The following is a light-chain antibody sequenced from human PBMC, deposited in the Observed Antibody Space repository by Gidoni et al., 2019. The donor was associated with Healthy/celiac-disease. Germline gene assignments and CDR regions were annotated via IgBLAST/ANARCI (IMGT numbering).Light chain of an antibody. CDR1: QSVSSY. Sequence: EIVLTQSPATLSFSPGEIATRSCRASQSVSSYLAWYQQQPGQAPRLLIYDASNRATGIPARFSGSGSGTDFTLTISSLEPEDFAVYYCQQRSNWPLTFGGGTKVEIK. J-gene: IGKJ4*01. CDR3: QQRSNWPLT. V-gene: IGKV3-11*01. CDR2: DAS.